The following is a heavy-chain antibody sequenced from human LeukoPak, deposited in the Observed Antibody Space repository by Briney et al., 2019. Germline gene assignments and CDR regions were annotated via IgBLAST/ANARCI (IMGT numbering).Heavy chain of an antibody. D-gene: IGHD3-22*01. Sequence: ASVKVSCKASGGTFSSYAISWVRQAPGQGLEWMGGIIPIFGTANYAQKFQGRVTITADESTSTAYMELSSLRSEDTAVYYCAQGDSSGCYRGIWFDPWGQGTLVTVSS. CDR2: IIPIFGTA. CDR3: AQGDSSGCYRGIWFDP. V-gene: IGHV1-69*13. CDR1: GGTFSSYA. J-gene: IGHJ5*02.